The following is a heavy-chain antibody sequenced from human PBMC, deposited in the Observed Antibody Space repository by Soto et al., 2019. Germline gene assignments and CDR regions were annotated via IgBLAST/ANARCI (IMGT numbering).Heavy chain of an antibody. CDR1: GGSISSSNW. CDR3: ARDLLRPYYDFWSGYPNYYYGMDV. D-gene: IGHD3-3*01. CDR2: IYHSGST. J-gene: IGHJ6*02. V-gene: IGHV4-4*02. Sequence: SETLSLTCAVSGGSISSSNWWSWVRQPPGKGLEWIGEIYHSGSTNYNPSLKSRVTISADKSKNQFSLKLSSVTAADTAVYYCARDLLRPYYDFWSGYPNYYYGMDVWGQGTTVTVSS.